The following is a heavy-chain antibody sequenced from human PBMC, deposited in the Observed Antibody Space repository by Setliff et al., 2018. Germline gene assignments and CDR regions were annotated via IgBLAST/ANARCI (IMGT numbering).Heavy chain of an antibody. D-gene: IGHD6-13*01. CDR1: GFAFSSSG. J-gene: IGHJ4*02. CDR3: ARVSEAAAAGFDY. CDR2: ISVYNGNT. V-gene: IGHV1-18*01. Sequence: ASVKVSCKASGFAFSSSGISWVRQAPGQGLEWMGWISVYNGNTNYAQTFQDRVTMTTDTSTSTAYMELRSLRSDDTAVYYCARVSEAAAAGFDYWGQRTLVTVSS.